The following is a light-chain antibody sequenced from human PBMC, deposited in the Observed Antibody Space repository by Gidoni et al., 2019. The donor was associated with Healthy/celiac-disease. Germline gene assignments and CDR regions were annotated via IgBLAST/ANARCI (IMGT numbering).Light chain of an antibody. CDR1: QSISSW. V-gene: IGKV1-5*03. CDR2: KAS. Sequence: DIQMTQSPSTLSASVGDRVTITCRASQSISSWLAWYHQKQGKAPKLLIYKASSLESGVPSRFSGSGSGTEFTLTISSLQPDDFATYYCQQYNSYSGTFGQGTKVEIK. CDR3: QQYNSYSGT. J-gene: IGKJ1*01.